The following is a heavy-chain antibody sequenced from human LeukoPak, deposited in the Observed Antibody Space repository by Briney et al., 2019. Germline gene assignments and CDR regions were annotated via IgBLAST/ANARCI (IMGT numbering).Heavy chain of an antibody. CDR3: ARGWFGEITLFDY. J-gene: IGHJ4*02. V-gene: IGHV4-34*01. CDR1: GGSISSYY. CDR2: INHSGST. Sequence: SETLSLTCTVSGGSISSYYWSWIRQPPGKGLEWIGEINHSGSTNYNPSLKSRVTISVDTSKNQFSLKLSSVTAADTAVYYCARGWFGEITLFDYWGQGTLVTVSS. D-gene: IGHD3-10*01.